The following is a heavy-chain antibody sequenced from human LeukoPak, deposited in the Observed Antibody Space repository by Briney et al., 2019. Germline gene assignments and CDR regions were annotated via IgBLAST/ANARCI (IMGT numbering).Heavy chain of an antibody. Sequence: GASVKVSCKASGGTFSSYAISWVRQAPGQGLEWMGEIIPIFGTANYAQKFQGRVTITADESTSTAYMELSSLRSEDTAVYYCAKSQQLPEVYYGMDVWGQGTTVTVSS. V-gene: IGHV1-69*13. CDR3: AKSQQLPEVYYGMDV. CDR1: GGTFSSYA. D-gene: IGHD6-13*01. CDR2: IIPIFGTA. J-gene: IGHJ6*02.